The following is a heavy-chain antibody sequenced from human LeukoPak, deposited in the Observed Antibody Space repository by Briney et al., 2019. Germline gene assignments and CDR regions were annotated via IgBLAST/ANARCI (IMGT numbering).Heavy chain of an antibody. CDR1: GGTFSSYA. CDR2: IIPIFGTE. J-gene: IGHJ3*02. D-gene: IGHD3-22*01. V-gene: IGHV1-69*05. Sequence: ASVKVSCKASGGTFSSYAISWVRQAPGQGLEWMGGIIPIFGTENYEQKFQGGVTITTDESTSTAYMELSSLRSEDTAVYYCASRSGSPYRTMIVVGYDAFDIWGQGTMVTVSS. CDR3: ASRSGSPYRTMIVVGYDAFDI.